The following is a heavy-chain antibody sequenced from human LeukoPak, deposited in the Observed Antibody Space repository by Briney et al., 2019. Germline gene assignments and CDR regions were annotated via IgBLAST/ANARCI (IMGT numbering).Heavy chain of an antibody. CDR2: ISSSSRTK. V-gene: IGHV3-48*04. J-gene: IGHJ4*02. CDR3: ARDWFHAIDY. Sequence: PGGSLRLSCAASGFNFSKNSMNWVRQAPGKGLEWVSYISSSSRTKYYADSVKGRFTISRDNAKNTLYLQMNSLRAEDTAVYYCARDWFHAIDYWGQGTLVTVSS. D-gene: IGHD2/OR15-2a*01. CDR1: GFNFSKNS.